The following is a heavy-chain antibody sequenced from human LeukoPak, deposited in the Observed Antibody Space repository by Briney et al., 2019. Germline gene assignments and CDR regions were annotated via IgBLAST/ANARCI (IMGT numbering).Heavy chain of an antibody. CDR2: IYSSGST. D-gene: IGHD5-18*01. J-gene: IGHJ4*02. CDR1: GASISSGSNY. CDR3: ARELGYRSFSAFDY. Sequence: SETLSLTCSVSGASISSGSNYWGWIRPPPGKTLEWIGSIYSSGSTYYNPSLKSRVIIIIDTPKNHFSLTLSSVTAADTAVYYCARELGYRSFSAFDYWGQGTLVTVSS. V-gene: IGHV4-39*07.